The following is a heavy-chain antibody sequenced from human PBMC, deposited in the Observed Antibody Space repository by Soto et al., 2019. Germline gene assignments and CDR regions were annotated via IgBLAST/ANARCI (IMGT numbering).Heavy chain of an antibody. CDR3: AKEGPDDDYCDYDGIYYGMDV. CDR2: TSGSGGLT. V-gene: IGHV3-23*01. CDR1: GFTFSNYA. J-gene: IGHJ6*02. Sequence: EVQLLESGGGLVQPGGSLRLSCASSGFTFSNYAMSWVRQAPGKGLEWVSTTSGSGGLTYYADYVKGRFTISRDNFKNTLYLQMNSLIAEDTVLYYCAKEGPDDDYCDYDGIYYGMDVWGQGTTVTVSS. D-gene: IGHD4-17*01.